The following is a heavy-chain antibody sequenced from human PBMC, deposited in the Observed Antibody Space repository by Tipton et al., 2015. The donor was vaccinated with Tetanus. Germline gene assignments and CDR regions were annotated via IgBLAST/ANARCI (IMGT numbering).Heavy chain of an antibody. CDR2: IYYSGST. V-gene: IGHV4-59*12. Sequence: TLSLTCTVSGGSISSYYWSWIRQPPGKGLEWLGYIYYSGSTNYNPSLESRVTISVDTSKNQFSLKLSSVTAADTAVYYCARAGYSGSYKRLFYFDYWGQGTLVTVSS. J-gene: IGHJ4*02. CDR1: GGSISSYY. D-gene: IGHD1-26*01. CDR3: ARAGYSGSYKRLFYFDY.